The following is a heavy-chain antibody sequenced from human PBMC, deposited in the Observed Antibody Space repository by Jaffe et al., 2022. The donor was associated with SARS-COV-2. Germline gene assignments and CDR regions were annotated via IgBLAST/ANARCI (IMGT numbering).Heavy chain of an antibody. V-gene: IGHV3-13*04. CDR3: ARGRQRDWGGNLRRGLGYFDS. Sequence: EVQLVESGGGFVQPGGSLRLSCAASGFDFSRYDMHWVRQATGKGLEWVSAIGTASDSFYRGSVKGRFLISREDSKNSLYLQMNSLRAEDTAVYYCARGRQRDWGGNLRRGLGYFDSWGPGTLVTVSS. CDR2: IGTASDS. J-gene: IGHJ4*02. CDR1: GFDFSRYD. D-gene: IGHD2-21*02.